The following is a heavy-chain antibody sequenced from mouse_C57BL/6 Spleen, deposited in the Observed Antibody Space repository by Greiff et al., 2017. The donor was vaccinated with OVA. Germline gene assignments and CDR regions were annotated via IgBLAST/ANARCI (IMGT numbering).Heavy chain of an antibody. V-gene: IGHV5-6*01. CDR1: GFTFSSYG. CDR3: ARQDTTGYYFDY. CDR2: ISSGGSYT. D-gene: IGHD1-1*01. J-gene: IGHJ2*01. Sequence: EVKVVESGGDLVKPGGSLKLSCAASGFTFSSYGMSWVRQTPDKRLEWVATISSGGSYTYYPDSVKGRFTISRDNAKNTLYLQMSSLKSEDTAMYYCARQDTTGYYFDYWGQGTTLTVSS.